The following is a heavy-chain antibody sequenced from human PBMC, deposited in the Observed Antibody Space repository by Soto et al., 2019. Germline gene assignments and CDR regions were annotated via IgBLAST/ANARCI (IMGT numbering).Heavy chain of an antibody. CDR1: GYTFTSYY. Sequence: ASVKVSCKASGYTFTSYYMHWVRQAPGQGLEWMGWINPNSGGTNYAQKFQGWVTMTRDTSISTAYMELSRLRSDDTAVYYCARDGYISGWYGYYYYGIDVRAQRTTVTGSS. J-gene: IGHJ6*02. CDR2: INPNSGGT. D-gene: IGHD6-19*01. V-gene: IGHV1-2*04. CDR3: ARDGYISGWYGYYYYGIDV.